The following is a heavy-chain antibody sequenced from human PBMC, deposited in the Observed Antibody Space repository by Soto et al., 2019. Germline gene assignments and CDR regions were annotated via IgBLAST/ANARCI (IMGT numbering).Heavy chain of an antibody. CDR1: NSSLGAFH. CDR3: ARSPLSYDYVRQTWREVGDSFDV. V-gene: IGHV4-34*12. Sequence: PSETLSLTCAIYNSSLGAFHWTWIRQPPGKGLEWIGELIHGGSTNYNPSLKSRVTFSLDTSKSQFSLHVMSVTAADTAVHYCARSPLSYDYVRQTWREVGDSFDVWGRGTSVTVSS. D-gene: IGHD3-10*02. CDR2: LIHGGST. J-gene: IGHJ3*01.